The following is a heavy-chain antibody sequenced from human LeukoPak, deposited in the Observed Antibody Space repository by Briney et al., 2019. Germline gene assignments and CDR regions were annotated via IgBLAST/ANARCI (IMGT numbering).Heavy chain of an antibody. D-gene: IGHD3-10*01. CDR3: AKDYLYYYGSGNYYKPPDY. V-gene: IGHV3-30*18. CDR2: ISYDGSNK. J-gene: IGHJ4*02. CDR1: GFTFSSYG. Sequence: GGSLRLSCAASGFTFSSYGMHWVRQAPGKGLEWVAVISYDGSNKYYADSVKGRFTISRDNSKNTLYLQMNSLRAEDTAVYYCAKDYLYYYGSGNYYKPPDYWGQGTLVTVSS.